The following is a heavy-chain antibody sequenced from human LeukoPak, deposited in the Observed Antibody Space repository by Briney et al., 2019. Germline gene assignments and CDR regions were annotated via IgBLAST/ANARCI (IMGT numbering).Heavy chain of an antibody. CDR1: GYTFTGYY. CDR3: ATAGYCSSTSCYFGWFDP. Sequence: ASVKVSCKASGYTFTGYYMHWVRRAPGQGLEWMGRINPNSGGANYAQNLQGRVTMTRDTSISTVSMELSRLRSDDTAVYYCATAGYCSSTSCYFGWFDPWGQGTLVTVSS. J-gene: IGHJ5*02. D-gene: IGHD2-2*01. V-gene: IGHV1-2*06. CDR2: INPNSGGA.